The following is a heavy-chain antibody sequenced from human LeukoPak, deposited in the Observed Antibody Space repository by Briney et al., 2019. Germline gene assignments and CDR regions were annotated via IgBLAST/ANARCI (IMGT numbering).Heavy chain of an antibody. CDR2: IIPILGIA. J-gene: IGHJ3*02. D-gene: IGHD6-13*01. CDR1: GGTFSSYT. V-gene: IGHV1-69*04. Sequence: SVKVSCKASGGTFSSYTISWVRQAPGQELEWMGRIIPILGIANYAQKFQGRVTITADKSTSTAYMGLSSLRSEDTAVYYCARDIAAAGTGRAFDIWGQGTMVTVSS. CDR3: ARDIAAAGTGRAFDI.